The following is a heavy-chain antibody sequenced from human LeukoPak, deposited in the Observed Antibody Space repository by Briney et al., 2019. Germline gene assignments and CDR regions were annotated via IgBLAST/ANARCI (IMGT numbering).Heavy chain of an antibody. CDR1: GYTFSRYD. Sequence: ASVKVSCKASGYTFSRYDINWVRQATGQGLEWMGWMNPKSGNTAYAQKFQGRVTMSKDSSISTAYMELSSLRSEDTAVYYCARLPKYSRPLDYWGQGTLVTVSS. CDR3: ARLPKYSRPLDY. V-gene: IGHV1-8*01. J-gene: IGHJ4*02. CDR2: MNPKSGNT. D-gene: IGHD6-6*01.